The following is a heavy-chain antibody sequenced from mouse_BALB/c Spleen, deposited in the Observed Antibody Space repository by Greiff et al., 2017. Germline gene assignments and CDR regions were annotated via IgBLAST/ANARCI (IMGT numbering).Heavy chain of an antibody. Sequence: EVQLQESGPGLVKPSQSLSLTCSVTGYSITSGYYWNWIRQFPGNKLEWMGYISYDGSNNYNPSLKNRISITRDTSKNQFFLKLNSVTTEDTATYYCASYSEFPYYYAMDYWGQGTSVTVSS. CDR2: ISYDGSN. J-gene: IGHJ4*01. V-gene: IGHV3-6*02. CDR1: GYSITSGYY. D-gene: IGHD2-12*01. CDR3: ASYSEFPYYYAMDY.